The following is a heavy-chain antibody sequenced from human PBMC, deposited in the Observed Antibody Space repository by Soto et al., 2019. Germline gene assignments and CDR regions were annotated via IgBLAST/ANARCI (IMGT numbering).Heavy chain of an antibody. Sequence: EVQLVESGGGLVQPGRSLRLSCAASGFTFDDYAMHWVRQAPGKGLEWVSGISWNSGSIGYADSVKGRFTISRDNAKNSLYLQMNSLRTEDTDLYYGAKLATPGACNYFDYWGQGTLVTVSS. V-gene: IGHV3-9*01. D-gene: IGHD7-27*01. CDR1: GFTFDDYA. CDR3: AKLATPGACNYFDY. J-gene: IGHJ4*02. CDR2: ISWNSGSI.